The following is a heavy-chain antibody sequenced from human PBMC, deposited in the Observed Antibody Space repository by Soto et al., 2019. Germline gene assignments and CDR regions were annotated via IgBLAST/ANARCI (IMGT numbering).Heavy chain of an antibody. Sequence: EVQLVESGGGLVQPGRSLRLSCAASVFTFDDYAMHWVRQAPVKGLEWVSGISWNSGSIGYADSVKGRFTISRDNAKNSLYLQMNRLRAEDTALYYLAKGIAAAGVIDYWGQGTLVTVAS. CDR2: ISWNSGSI. J-gene: IGHJ4*02. CDR3: AKGIAAAGVIDY. CDR1: VFTFDDYA. D-gene: IGHD6-13*01. V-gene: IGHV3-9*01.